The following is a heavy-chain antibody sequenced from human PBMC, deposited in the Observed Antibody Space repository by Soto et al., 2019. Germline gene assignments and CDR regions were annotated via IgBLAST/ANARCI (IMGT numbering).Heavy chain of an antibody. CDR2: INEDGSKK. V-gene: IGHV3-7*03. CDR3: AREMHLGGGWGDIDY. CDR1: GFTISTKW. J-gene: IGHJ4*02. D-gene: IGHD2-15*01. Sequence: DVQLVESGGALVQPGGSLRLSCAVSGFTISTKWMSWFRQAPGKGLEWLANINEDGSKKFYVDSVKGRFTISKDNAKNSLSLQLGNLRAEDTAVYYCAREMHLGGGWGDIDYWGQGTMVTVSS.